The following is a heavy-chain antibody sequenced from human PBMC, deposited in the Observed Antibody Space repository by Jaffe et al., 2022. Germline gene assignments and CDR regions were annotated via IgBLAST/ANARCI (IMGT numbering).Heavy chain of an antibody. CDR3: ARDLGRSSSEGADREYYFDY. V-gene: IGHV3-48*01. CDR1: GFTFSSYS. J-gene: IGHJ4*02. CDR2: ISSSSSTI. Sequence: EVQLVESGGGLVQPGGSLRLSCAASGFTFSSYSMNWVRQAPGKGLEWVSYISSSSSTIYYADSVKGRFTISRDNAKNSLYLQMNSLRAEDTAVYYCARDLGRSSSEGADREYYFDYWGQGTLVTVSS. D-gene: IGHD6-6*01.